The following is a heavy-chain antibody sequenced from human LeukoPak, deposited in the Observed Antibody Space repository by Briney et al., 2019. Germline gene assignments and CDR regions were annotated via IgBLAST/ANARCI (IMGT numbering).Heavy chain of an antibody. D-gene: IGHD1-20*01. CDR1: GFTFSHYT. V-gene: IGHV3-21*01. Sequence: GGSLRLSCAASGFTFSHYTMNWVRQAPGKGLEWVSSISTRSSFIHYADSVKGRFTISRDNANSSLSLQMNRLTAEDTALYYWARDDNWNDKPFDHWGQGALVTVSS. CDR2: ISTRSSFI. J-gene: IGHJ4*02. CDR3: ARDDNWNDKPFDH.